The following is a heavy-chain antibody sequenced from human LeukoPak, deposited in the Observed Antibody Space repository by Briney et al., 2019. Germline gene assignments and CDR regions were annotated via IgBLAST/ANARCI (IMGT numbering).Heavy chain of an antibody. D-gene: IGHD2-21*02. CDR2: MNPNSGNT. Sequence: GASVKVSCKASGYTFTSHDINWVRQATGQGLEWMGWMNPNSGNTGYAQKFQGRVTMTRNTSISTAHMELSSLRSEDTAVYYCARGRGAYCGGDCSYFDYWGQGTLVTVSS. CDR3: ARGRGAYCGGDCSYFDY. J-gene: IGHJ4*02. V-gene: IGHV1-8*01. CDR1: GYTFTSHD.